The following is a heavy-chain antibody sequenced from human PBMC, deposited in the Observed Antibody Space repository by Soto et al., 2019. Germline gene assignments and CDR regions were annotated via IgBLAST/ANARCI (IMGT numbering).Heavy chain of an antibody. CDR3: ARHDILSHRTISLGY. CDR1: GGSISSYY. Sequence: KPSETLSLTCTVSGGSISSYYWSWIRQPPGKGLEWIGYIYYSGSTNYNPSLKSRVTISVDTSKNQFPLKLSSVTAADTAVYYCARHDILSHRTISLGYWGQGTLVTVSS. D-gene: IGHD3-9*01. CDR2: IYYSGST. J-gene: IGHJ4*02. V-gene: IGHV4-59*01.